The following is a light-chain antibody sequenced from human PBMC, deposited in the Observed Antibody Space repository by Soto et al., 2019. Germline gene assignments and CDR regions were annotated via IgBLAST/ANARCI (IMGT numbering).Light chain of an antibody. CDR1: QSISRY. CDR3: QQYGSSGT. Sequence: IVLTQSPGTLSLSRGERTTLSCRASQSISRYLAWYQQKPGQGPRLLIYGASSRATGTPDRFSGSGSGTDFTLTISRLEPEDFAVYYCQQYGSSGTFGQGTKVDIK. J-gene: IGKJ1*01. V-gene: IGKV3-20*01. CDR2: GAS.